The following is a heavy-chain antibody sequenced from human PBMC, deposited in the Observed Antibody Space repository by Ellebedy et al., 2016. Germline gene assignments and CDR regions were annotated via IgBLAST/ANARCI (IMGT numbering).Heavy chain of an antibody. CDR3: ATQVNGFAY. Sequence: ASVKVSCKASGYTFSSYDINWVRQATGQGLEWMGWVNPDSGTTGYGRKFQGRVTMTRSASKGTAYMELTDLTSQDTAIYYCATQVNGFAYWGQGTLVTVSS. D-gene: IGHD2-21*01. V-gene: IGHV1-8*01. CDR2: VNPDSGTT. J-gene: IGHJ4*02. CDR1: GYTFSSYD.